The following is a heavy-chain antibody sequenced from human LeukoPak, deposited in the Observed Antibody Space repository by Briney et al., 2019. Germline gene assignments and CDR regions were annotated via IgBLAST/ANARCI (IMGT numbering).Heavy chain of an antibody. V-gene: IGHV1-3*01. CDR3: ARDGTTVTRPAGGYYYMDV. Sequence: GASVKVSCKASGYTFTSYAMHWVRQAPGQRLEWMGWINAGNGNTKYSQKFQGRVTITRDTSASTAYMELSSLRSEDTAVYYCARDGTTVTRPAGGYYYMDVWGKGTTVTVSS. D-gene: IGHD4-11*01. CDR1: GYTFTSYA. J-gene: IGHJ6*03. CDR2: INAGNGNT.